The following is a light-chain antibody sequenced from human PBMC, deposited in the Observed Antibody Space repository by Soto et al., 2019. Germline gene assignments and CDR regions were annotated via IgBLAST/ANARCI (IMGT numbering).Light chain of an antibody. Sequence: QSALTQPASVSGTPGQSITMSCTGSSSDFNDDKYVSWYQQQPGKGPNLLLYGVTNRPSGVSNRFSGSKSGNTASLTISGLQVEDEADYYCFSYTTSSTYVFGTGTKVTVL. CDR1: SSDFNDDKY. J-gene: IGLJ1*01. CDR2: GVT. CDR3: FSYTTSSTYV. V-gene: IGLV2-14*01.